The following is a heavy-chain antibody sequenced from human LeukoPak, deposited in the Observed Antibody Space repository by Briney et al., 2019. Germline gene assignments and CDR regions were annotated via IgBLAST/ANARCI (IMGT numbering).Heavy chain of an antibody. CDR3: ARDQNYYGSGSYYNVDY. D-gene: IGHD3-10*01. CDR1: GYTFTSYG. CDR2: INPSSGGT. J-gene: IGHJ4*02. Sequence: RASVKVSCKASGYTFTSYGISWVRQAPGQGLEWMGWINPSSGGTNFAQKFQGRVTMTRDTSISAAYMELSRLTSDDTAVYYCARDQNYYGSGSYYNVDYWGQGTLVTVSS. V-gene: IGHV1-2*02.